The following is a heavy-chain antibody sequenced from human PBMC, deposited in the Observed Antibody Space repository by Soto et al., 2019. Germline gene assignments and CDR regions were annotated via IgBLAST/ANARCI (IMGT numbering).Heavy chain of an antibody. J-gene: IGHJ6*02. CDR3: ARGMYSSMDV. V-gene: IGHV3-21*01. Sequence: GVLRLSCAASGFTFSSYAMSWVRQAPGKGLEWVSSISSGSSYIYYADSVKGRFTISRENAKNSLSLQMNSLRAEDTAVYYCARGMYSSMDVWGQGTTVTVSS. D-gene: IGHD6-13*01. CDR1: GFTFSSYA. CDR2: ISSGSSYI.